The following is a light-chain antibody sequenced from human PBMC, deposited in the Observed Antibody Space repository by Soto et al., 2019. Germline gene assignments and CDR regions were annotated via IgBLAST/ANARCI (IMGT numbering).Light chain of an antibody. CDR2: DAS. V-gene: IGKV3-15*01. CDR3: QQYNNWPPYT. CDR1: QSVSSN. J-gene: IGKJ2*01. Sequence: EIVMTQSPATLSVSPGERATLSCRASQSVSSNLAWYQQKPGQAPRLLIYDASTRATDIPARFSGSGSGTEFTLTISSPQSEDFAVYYCQQYNNWPPYTFGQGTKLAIK.